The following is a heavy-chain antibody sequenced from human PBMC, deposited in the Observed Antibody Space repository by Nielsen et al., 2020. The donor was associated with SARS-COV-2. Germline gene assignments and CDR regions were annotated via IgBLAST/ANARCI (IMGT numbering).Heavy chain of an antibody. CDR2: INHSGST. CDR3: AVGSRLFDP. CDR1: GGSFSGYY. Sequence: SETLSLTCAVYGGSFSGYYWSWIRQPPGKGLEWIGEINHSGSTNYNPSLKSRVTISVDTSKNQFPLKLSSVTAADTAVYYCAVGSRLFDPWGQGTLVTVSS. V-gene: IGHV4-34*01. D-gene: IGHD5/OR15-5a*01. J-gene: IGHJ5*02.